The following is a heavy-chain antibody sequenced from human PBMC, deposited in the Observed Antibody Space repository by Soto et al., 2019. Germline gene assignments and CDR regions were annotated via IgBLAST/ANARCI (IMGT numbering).Heavy chain of an antibody. V-gene: IGHV3-30-3*01. J-gene: IGHJ5*02. Sequence: VQLVESGGGVVQPGRSLRLSCAASGFTFSYYAMHWVRQAPGKGLEWVAIISYDGSNKYYADSVKGRFTISRDNSKNTLYLQMNSLRAEDTALYYCAREGRTTTVTTGWFDPWGQGTLVTVSS. CDR1: GFTFSYYA. CDR3: AREGRTTTVTTGWFDP. CDR2: ISYDGSNK. D-gene: IGHD4-17*01.